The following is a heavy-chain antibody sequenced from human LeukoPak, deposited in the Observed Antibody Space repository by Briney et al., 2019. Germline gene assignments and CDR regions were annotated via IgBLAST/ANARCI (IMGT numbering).Heavy chain of an antibody. V-gene: IGHV1-2*02. CDR2: IDPNNGDT. CDR1: AYTFTGYY. Sequence: ASVKVSCKASAYTFTGYYLHWVRQAPGQGLEWMGWIDPNNGDTNYAQKFQGRVTMTRDRSISTAYMEVSRLTPDDTAVYYCARRSRNGLDAFDIWGLGTMVTVCS. J-gene: IGHJ3*02. CDR3: ARRSRNGLDAFDI. D-gene: IGHD2-8*01.